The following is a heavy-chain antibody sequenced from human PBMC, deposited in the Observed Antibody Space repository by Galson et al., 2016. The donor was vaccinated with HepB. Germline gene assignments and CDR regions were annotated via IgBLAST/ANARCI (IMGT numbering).Heavy chain of an antibody. J-gene: IGHJ4*02. V-gene: IGHV3-33*01. CDR2: IWYDGSDK. D-gene: IGHD3-3*01. Sequence: SLRLSCAASGFTSSSYGMHWVRQAPGKGLEWVAVIWYDGSDKYYADSVKGRFTISRDNSKNTLYLQMSSLRAEDTAVYYCAREGGYDFWSGYSFRVWSLDYWGQGTLVTVSS. CDR1: GFTSSSYG. CDR3: AREGGYDFWSGYSFRVWSLDY.